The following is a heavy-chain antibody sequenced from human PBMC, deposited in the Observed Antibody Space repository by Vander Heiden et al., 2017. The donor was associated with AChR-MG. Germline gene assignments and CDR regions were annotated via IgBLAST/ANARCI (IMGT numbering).Heavy chain of an antibody. J-gene: IGHJ4*02. CDR2: ISRSGVDT. Sequence: EVQLLESGGGLVQPGGSLRLSCATSGFTFTNYAMGWVRQTPGKGLDWVSAISRSGVDTYYADSVRGRFTISRDNSRSTLYLQMNSLRAEDTALYYCAYGYSWYDYWGQGALVTVSS. V-gene: IGHV3-23*01. CDR1: GFTFTNYA. CDR3: AYGYSWYDY. D-gene: IGHD6-13*01.